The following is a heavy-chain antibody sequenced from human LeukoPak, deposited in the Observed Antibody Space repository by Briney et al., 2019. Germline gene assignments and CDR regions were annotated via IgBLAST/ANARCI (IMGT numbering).Heavy chain of an antibody. J-gene: IGHJ4*02. CDR3: ARTRNMKRITIFGVVIPPTVFDY. V-gene: IGHV4-39*07. Sequence: PSETLSLTCTVSGGSISSSSYYWGWIRQPPGKGLEWIGSICYSGSTYYNPSLKSRVTISVDTSKNQFSLKLSSVTAADTAVYYCARTRNMKRITIFGVVIPPTVFDYWGQGTLVTVSS. CDR2: ICYSGST. D-gene: IGHD3-3*01. CDR1: GGSISSSSYY.